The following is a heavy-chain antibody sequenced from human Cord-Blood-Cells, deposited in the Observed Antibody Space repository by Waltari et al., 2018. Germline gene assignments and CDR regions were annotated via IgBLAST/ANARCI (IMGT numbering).Heavy chain of an antibody. D-gene: IGHD7-27*01. J-gene: IGHJ3*02. CDR2: IYPGDSDT. CDR1: GYRFTIYC. Sequence: EGQLVQSGAEGKKSGESPQTSGKGLGYRFTIYCNGWLRQTPGNGLEWMGIIYPGDSDTRYSPSYQGQVTSSADKSISTAYVQWSSLKASDTAMYYCARRELGSKAFDIWGQGTMVTVSS. V-gene: IGHV5-51*01. CDR3: ARRELGSKAFDI.